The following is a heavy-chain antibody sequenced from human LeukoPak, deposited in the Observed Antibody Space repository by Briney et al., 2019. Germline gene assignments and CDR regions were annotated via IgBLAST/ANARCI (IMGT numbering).Heavy chain of an antibody. V-gene: IGHV3-74*01. CDR1: GFTFSSYW. Sequence: GGSLRLSCAVSGFTFSSYWMHWVRQAPGKGLVWVSRINSDGSSTSYADSVKGRFTISRDNAKNTLYLQMYSLRAEDTAVYYCARGGSYLSAFDIWGQGTMVTVSS. CDR2: INSDGSST. CDR3: ARGGSYLSAFDI. J-gene: IGHJ3*02. D-gene: IGHD1-26*01.